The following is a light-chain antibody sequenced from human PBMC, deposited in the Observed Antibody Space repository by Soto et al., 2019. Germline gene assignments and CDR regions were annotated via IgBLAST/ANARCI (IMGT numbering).Light chain of an antibody. CDR2: EVS. CDR1: SADVGGYDY. Sequence: QSALTQPPSASGSPGQSVTISCAGTSADVGGYDYVSWYQQLPGKAPKLMIYEVSKRPSGVPGRFSGSKSGNTASLTVSGLQAEDEADYYCYSYAGNNVLFGGGTKLTVL. J-gene: IGLJ2*01. V-gene: IGLV2-8*01. CDR3: YSYAGNNVL.